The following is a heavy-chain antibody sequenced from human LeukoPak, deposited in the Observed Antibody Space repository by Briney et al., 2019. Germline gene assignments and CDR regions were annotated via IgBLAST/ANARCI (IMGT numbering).Heavy chain of an antibody. CDR1: GYTFTSYG. CDR2: ISAYNGKK. Sequence: ASVKVSCKASGYTFTSYGISWVRQAPGQGLEWMGWISAYNGKKNYAQKHHGRVTMTTDTSTSKAYMELRSLRSDDTAVYYCARGVNIVRATDYYYYGMDVWGQGTTVTVSS. J-gene: IGHJ6*02. V-gene: IGHV1-18*01. D-gene: IGHD1-26*01. CDR3: ARGVNIVRATDYYYYGMDV.